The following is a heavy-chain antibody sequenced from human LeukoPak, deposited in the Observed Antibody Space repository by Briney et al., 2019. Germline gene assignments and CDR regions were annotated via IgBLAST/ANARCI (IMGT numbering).Heavy chain of an antibody. J-gene: IGHJ4*02. V-gene: IGHV3-23*01. D-gene: IGHD6-19*01. Sequence: GGSLRLSCAASGFTVSSNYMSWVRQAPGKGLEWVSAISGSGGSTYYADSVKGRFTISRDNSKNTLYLQMNSLRAEDTAVYYCAKVGSGWYYYFDYWGQGTLVTVSS. CDR3: AKVGSGWYYYFDY. CDR2: ISGSGGST. CDR1: GFTVSSNY.